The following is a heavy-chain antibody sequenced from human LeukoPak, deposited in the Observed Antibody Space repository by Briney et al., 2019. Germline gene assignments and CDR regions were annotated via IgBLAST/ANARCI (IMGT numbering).Heavy chain of an antibody. J-gene: IGHJ3*01. CDR1: GYTFTSYG. D-gene: IGHD4-11*01. Sequence: ASVKVSCKASGYTFTSYGINWVRQAPGQGLEWMGWISAYNGNTNFAQKIQGRVTLTTDASTSTAYMELRSLRSDDTAVYYCARDPLTDHLPVPDAFDFWGQGTMVTVSS. CDR2: ISAYNGNT. V-gene: IGHV1-18*01. CDR3: ARDPLTDHLPVPDAFDF.